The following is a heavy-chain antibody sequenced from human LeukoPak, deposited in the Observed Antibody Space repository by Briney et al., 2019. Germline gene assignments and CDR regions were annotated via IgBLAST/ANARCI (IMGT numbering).Heavy chain of an antibody. J-gene: IGHJ4*02. Sequence: PGVTLSLSCAASGFTFSSNALRWVRHAPGMELEWVSGSSGSGGSTYYKDSVKGRFTISTDNSKNTLYLQRISLRDEDTAVYDCAIAGRGWYFDYWGQGTLVTVSS. CDR3: AIAGRGWYFDY. CDR1: GFTFSSNA. CDR2: SSGSGGST. V-gene: IGHV3-23*01. D-gene: IGHD6-19*01.